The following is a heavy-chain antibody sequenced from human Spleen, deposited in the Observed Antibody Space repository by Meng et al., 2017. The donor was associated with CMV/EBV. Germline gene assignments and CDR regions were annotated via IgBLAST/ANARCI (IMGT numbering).Heavy chain of an antibody. CDR2: INPNSGGT. CDR1: GYSFTSYW. Sequence: ASVKVSCKGSGYSFTSYWIGWVRQAPGQGLEWMGWINPNSGGTNYAQKFQGRVTMTRDTSISTAYMELSRLRSDDTAVYYCARVSRHLYYYGMDVWGQGTTVTVSS. J-gene: IGHJ6*02. CDR3: ARVSRHLYYYGMDV. V-gene: IGHV1-2*02.